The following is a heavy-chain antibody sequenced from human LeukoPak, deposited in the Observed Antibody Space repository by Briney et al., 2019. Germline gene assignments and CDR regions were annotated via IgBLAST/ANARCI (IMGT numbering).Heavy chain of an antibody. D-gene: IGHD3-10*01. CDR2: ISAYNGNT. J-gene: IGHJ6*03. V-gene: IGHV1-18*01. CDR1: GGTFSSYA. Sequence: ASVKVSCKASGGTFSSYAISWVRQAPGQGLEWMGWISAYNGNTNYAQKLQGRVTMTTDTSTSTAYMELRSLRSDDTAVYYCARGYYYGSGSYYEYYYYMDVWGKGTTVTISS. CDR3: ARGYYYGSGSYYEYYYYMDV.